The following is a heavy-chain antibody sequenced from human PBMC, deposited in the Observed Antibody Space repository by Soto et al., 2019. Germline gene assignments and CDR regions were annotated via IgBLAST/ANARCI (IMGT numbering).Heavy chain of an antibody. CDR1: GFTFSSYS. CDR3: ARLTSYYYFWSGYPPGLGMDV. Sequence: PGGSLRLSCAASGFTFSSYSMNWVRQAPGKGLEWVSYISSSSSTIYYADSVKGRFTISRDNAKNSLYLQMNSLRDEDTAVYYCARLTSYYYFWSGYPPGLGMDVWGQGTTVTVSS. D-gene: IGHD3-3*01. V-gene: IGHV3-48*02. CDR2: ISSSSSTI. J-gene: IGHJ6*02.